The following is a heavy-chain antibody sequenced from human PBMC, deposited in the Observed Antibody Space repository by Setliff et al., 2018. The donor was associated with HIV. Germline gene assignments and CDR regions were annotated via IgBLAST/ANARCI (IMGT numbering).Heavy chain of an antibody. CDR3: ARVSSSYYFLGAFDS. Sequence: PSETLSLTCEVSGGSISSTKWWNWSRQRPGKGLEWIGYIYNTGDAYYNPSLKSRVTISIDTSKNQFSLKLRSATATDTALYYCARVSSSYYFLGAFDSWGQGTLVTVSS. J-gene: IGHJ4*02. CDR2: IYNTGDA. D-gene: IGHD6-13*01. CDR1: GGSISSTKW. V-gene: IGHV4-4*09.